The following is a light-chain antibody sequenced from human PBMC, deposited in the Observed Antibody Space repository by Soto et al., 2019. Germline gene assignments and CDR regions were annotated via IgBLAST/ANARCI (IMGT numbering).Light chain of an antibody. CDR3: QKVDRATLT. CDR1: QAISNY. J-gene: IGKJ5*01. CDR2: AAS. V-gene: IGKV1-27*01. Sequence: DIQMTQSPSSLSASVGDRVTITCRASQAISNYVAWYQQKPVKVPRLLIYAASSLQSGDPSRFSGSGSGTDFTLTISTLQPEDVATYYCQKVDRATLTFGQGTRLETK.